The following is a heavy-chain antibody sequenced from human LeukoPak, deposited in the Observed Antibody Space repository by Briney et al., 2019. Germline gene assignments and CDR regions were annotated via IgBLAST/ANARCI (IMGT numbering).Heavy chain of an antibody. V-gene: IGHV3-30*02. CDR1: GFTFSNYG. J-gene: IGHJ4*02. CDR2: IRYDGPNK. D-gene: IGHD3-22*01. CDR3: AKYYYESSGASPFDY. Sequence: PGGSLRLSCAASGFTFSNYGMHWVRQAPGKGLEWVAFIRYDGPNKYYADSVRGRFTISRDNSKNTLYLQMNSLRVEDTAVYYCAKYYYESSGASPFDYWGQGTLVTVSS.